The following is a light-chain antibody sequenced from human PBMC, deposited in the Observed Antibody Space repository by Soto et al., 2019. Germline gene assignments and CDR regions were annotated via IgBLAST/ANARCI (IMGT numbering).Light chain of an antibody. V-gene: IGLV2-8*01. J-gene: IGLJ2*01. Sequence: QSALTQPHSASGSPGQSVTISCTGTSSDVGGYNYVSWYQQHPGKAPKLMIYEVSKRPSGVPDRFSGSKSGNTASLTVSGLQAEDEADYYCSSYAGSNTSFGGGTKLTVL. CDR2: EVS. CDR3: SSYAGSNTS. CDR1: SSDVGGYNY.